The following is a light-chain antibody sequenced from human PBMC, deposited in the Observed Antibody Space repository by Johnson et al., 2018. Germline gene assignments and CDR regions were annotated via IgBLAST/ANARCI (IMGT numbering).Light chain of an antibody. Sequence: QSVLTQPPSVSAAPGQKVTISCSGSSSNIGNNYVSWYQQLPGTAPKLLIYENNKRPSGIPDRFSGSKFGTSATLGITGLQTGDEADYYCGTWDSSLRSGNVFGTETKLTVL. V-gene: IGLV1-51*02. CDR1: SSNIGNNY. CDR2: ENN. CDR3: GTWDSSLRSGNV. J-gene: IGLJ1*01.